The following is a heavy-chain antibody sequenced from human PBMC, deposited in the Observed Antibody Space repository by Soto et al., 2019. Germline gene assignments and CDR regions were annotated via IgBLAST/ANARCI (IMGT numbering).Heavy chain of an antibody. J-gene: IGHJ4*02. CDR3: ARLFSYYDFWSGLLEYYFDY. Sequence: SETLSLTCTVSGGSISSSSYYWGWIRQPPGKGLEWIGSIYYSGSTYYNPSLKSRVTISVDTSKNQFSLKLSSVTAADTAVYYCARLFSYYDFWSGLLEYYFDYWGQGTLVTVSS. CDR2: IYYSGST. CDR1: GGSISSSSYY. V-gene: IGHV4-39*01. D-gene: IGHD3-3*01.